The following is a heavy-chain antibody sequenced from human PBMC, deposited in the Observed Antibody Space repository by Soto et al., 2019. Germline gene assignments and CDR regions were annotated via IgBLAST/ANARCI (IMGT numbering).Heavy chain of an antibody. Sequence: QVQLVASGGGVVQPGMSMRLSCAATGFTVSSYGMHWVRQAPGKGLELVEVIWYDGSNKYYADSVKGRFTISRDNSKNTLNLQMNSFRGEDTAVYYCARDQYYYDSSAYYSMYAALDYWGQGTLVTVSS. CDR3: ARDQYYYDSSAYYSMYAALDY. J-gene: IGHJ4*02. V-gene: IGHV3-33*01. D-gene: IGHD3-22*01. CDR1: GFTVSSYG. CDR2: IWYDGSNK.